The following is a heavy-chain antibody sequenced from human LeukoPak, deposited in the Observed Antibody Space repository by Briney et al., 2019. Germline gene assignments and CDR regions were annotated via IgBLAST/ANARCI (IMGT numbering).Heavy chain of an antibody. CDR1: GYTFTGYY. Sequence: ASVKVSCKASGYTFTGYYMHWVRQAPGQGLEWMGWINPNSGGTNYAQKFQGRVTMTRDTSISTAYMELSRLRSDDTAVYYCAREVVLRFLETPSGYRSSYYMDVWGKGTTVTVSS. J-gene: IGHJ6*03. D-gene: IGHD3-3*01. V-gene: IGHV1-2*02. CDR2: INPNSGGT. CDR3: AREVVLRFLETPSGYRSSYYMDV.